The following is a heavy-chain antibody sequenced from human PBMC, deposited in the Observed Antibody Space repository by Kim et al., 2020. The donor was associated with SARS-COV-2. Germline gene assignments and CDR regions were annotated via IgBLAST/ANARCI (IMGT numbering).Heavy chain of an antibody. CDR2: ISPDGST. V-gene: IGHV4-59*04. Sequence: SETLSLTCTVSGGSIRGYSWGWIRQPPGKGLEWIGNISPDGSTYYIPSPRSRITISLDTSKTRFSLKLTSVPAAATAVYFCPRHVWVFSKRNDYLDYWG. CDR3: PRHVWVFSKRNDYLDY. CDR1: GGSIRGYS. D-gene: IGHD1-26*01. J-gene: IGHJ4*01.